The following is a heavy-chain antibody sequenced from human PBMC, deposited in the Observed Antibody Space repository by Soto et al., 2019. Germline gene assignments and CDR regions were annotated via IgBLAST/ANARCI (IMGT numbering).Heavy chain of an antibody. CDR2: IYYSGST. Sequence: SETLSLTCTVSGGSISSSSYYWGWIRQPPGKGLEWIGSIYYSGSTNYNPSLKSRVTISVDTSKNQFSLKLSSVTAADTAVYYCARAGGGYDSSGYRFDYWGQGTLVTVSS. CDR3: ARAGGGYDSSGYRFDY. D-gene: IGHD3-22*01. J-gene: IGHJ4*02. V-gene: IGHV4-39*07. CDR1: GGSISSSSYY.